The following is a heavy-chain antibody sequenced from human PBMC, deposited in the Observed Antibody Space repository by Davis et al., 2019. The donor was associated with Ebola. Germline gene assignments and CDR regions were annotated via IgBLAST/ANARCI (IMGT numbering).Heavy chain of an antibody. Sequence: PSETLSLTCTVSGGSISSGDYYWSWIRQPPGKGLERIGYIYYSGSTYYNPSLKSRVTISVDTSKNQFSLKLSSVTAADTAVYYCAREALWFGEGGSYYFDYWGQGTLVTVSS. J-gene: IGHJ4*02. CDR2: IYYSGST. CDR1: GGSISSGDYY. CDR3: AREALWFGEGGSYYFDY. D-gene: IGHD3-10*01. V-gene: IGHV4-30-4*01.